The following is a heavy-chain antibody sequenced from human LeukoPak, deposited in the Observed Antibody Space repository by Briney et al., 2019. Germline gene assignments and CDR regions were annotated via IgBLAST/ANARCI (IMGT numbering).Heavy chain of an antibody. CDR2: ISSSSSYI. J-gene: IGHJ6*03. D-gene: IGHD2-2*02. Sequence: GGSLRLSCAASGFTFTSYSMNWVRQAPGKGLEWVSSISSSSSYIYYADSVKGRFTISRDNAKNSLYLQMNSLRAEDTAVYYCARFCSSTSCYTQYYYMDVWGKGTTVTVSS. CDR1: GFTFTSYS. V-gene: IGHV3-21*01. CDR3: ARFCSSTSCYTQYYYMDV.